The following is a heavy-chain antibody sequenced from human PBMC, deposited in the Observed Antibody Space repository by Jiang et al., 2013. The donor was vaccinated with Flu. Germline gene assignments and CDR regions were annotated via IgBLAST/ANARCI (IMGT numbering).Heavy chain of an antibody. CDR2: INPSGGST. V-gene: IGHV1-46*03. CDR1: TSYY. J-gene: IGHJ4*02. CDR3: ARAPGYPYYFDY. D-gene: IGHD6-25*01. Sequence: TSYYMHWVRQAPGQGLEWMGIINPSGGSTSYAQKFQGRVTMTRDTSTSTVYMELSSLRSEDTAVYYCARAPGYPYYFDYWGQGTLVTVSS.